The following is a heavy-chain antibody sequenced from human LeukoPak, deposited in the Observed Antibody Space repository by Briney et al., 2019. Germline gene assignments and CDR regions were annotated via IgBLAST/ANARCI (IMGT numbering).Heavy chain of an antibody. CDR2: FDPEDGET. CDR1: GYTLTELS. V-gene: IGHV1-24*01. Sequence: ASVKVSCKVSGYTLTELSMHWVRQAPGKGLEWMGGFDPEDGETIYAQKFQGRVTMTTDTSTSTAYMELRSLRSDDTAVYYCARDRSYYYDSSGYFARAEGWFDPWGQGTLVTVSS. CDR3: ARDRSYYYDSSGYFARAEGWFDP. J-gene: IGHJ5*02. D-gene: IGHD3-22*01.